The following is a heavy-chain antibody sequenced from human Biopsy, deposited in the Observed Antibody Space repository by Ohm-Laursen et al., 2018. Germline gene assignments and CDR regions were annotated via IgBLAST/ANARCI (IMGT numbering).Heavy chain of an antibody. CDR2: INPTGGTT. Sequence: SVKVSCKASGYSFTKYYINWVRQAPGQGLEWMGIINPTGGTTSYAEKFQGRVTLTRDTSTGTVYLELNSLIYEDTALYYCARDETGSSVFGPYYYGMDVWGQGATVTVSS. J-gene: IGHJ6*02. D-gene: IGHD3-9*01. CDR1: GYSFTKYY. CDR3: ARDETGSSVFGPYYYGMDV. V-gene: IGHV1-46*01.